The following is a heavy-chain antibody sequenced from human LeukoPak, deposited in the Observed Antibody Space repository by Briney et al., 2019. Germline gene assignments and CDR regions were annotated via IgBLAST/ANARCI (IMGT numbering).Heavy chain of an antibody. J-gene: IGHJ3*02. CDR2: VWYDGSNK. D-gene: IGHD1-26*01. CDR3: AKGELYDAFDI. Sequence: GRSLRLSCAASGFTFSSYGMHWVRQAPGKGLEWVAVVWYDGSNKYYADSVKGRFTISRDNSKNTLYLQMNSLRAEDTAVYYCAKGELYDAFDIWGQGTMVTVSS. V-gene: IGHV3-33*06. CDR1: GFTFSSYG.